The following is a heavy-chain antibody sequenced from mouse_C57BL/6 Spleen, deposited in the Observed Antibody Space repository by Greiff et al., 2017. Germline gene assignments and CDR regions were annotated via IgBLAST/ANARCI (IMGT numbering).Heavy chain of an antibody. CDR1: GYTFTDYY. Sequence: EVQLQQSGPELVKPGASVKISCKASGYTFTDYYMNWVKQSHGKSLEWIGDINPNNGGTSYKQKFKGKATLTVDKSSSTAYMELRSLTSEDSAVYYCARWSSLYYFDYWGQGTTLTVSS. V-gene: IGHV1-26*01. D-gene: IGHD1-3*01. CDR3: ARWSSLYYFDY. J-gene: IGHJ2*01. CDR2: INPNNGGT.